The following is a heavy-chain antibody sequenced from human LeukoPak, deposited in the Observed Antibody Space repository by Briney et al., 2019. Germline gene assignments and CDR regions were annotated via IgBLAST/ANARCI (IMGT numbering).Heavy chain of an antibody. V-gene: IGHV4-34*01. Sequence: SETLSLTCAVYGGSFSGYYWSWIRQPPGKGLEWIGEINHSGSTNYNPSLKSRVTISVDTSKNQFSLKLSSVTAADTAVYYCARAAYGVLFDYWGQGTLVTVSS. CDR3: ARAAYGVLFDY. CDR1: GGSFSGYY. J-gene: IGHJ4*02. CDR2: INHSGST. D-gene: IGHD3-16*01.